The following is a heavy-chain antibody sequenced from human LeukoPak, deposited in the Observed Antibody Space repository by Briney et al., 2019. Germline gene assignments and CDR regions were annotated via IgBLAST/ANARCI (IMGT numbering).Heavy chain of an antibody. CDR1: GYSFTSYW. CDR2: IYPGDSDT. Sequence: GESLKISCKGSGYSFTSYWIGWVRQRPGKDLEWMGTIYPGDSDTTYSPSFQGQVTISADKSISTAYLQWSSLKASDTAMYYCARREGYGEFDCWGQGTLVTVSS. V-gene: IGHV5-51*01. CDR3: ARREGYGEFDC. D-gene: IGHD4-17*01. J-gene: IGHJ4*02.